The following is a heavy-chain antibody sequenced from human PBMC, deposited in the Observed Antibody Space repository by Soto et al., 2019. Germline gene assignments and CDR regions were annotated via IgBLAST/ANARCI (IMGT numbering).Heavy chain of an antibody. CDR1: GFTFSSYD. J-gene: IGHJ4*02. CDR3: TRGAAGFDY. D-gene: IGHD6-13*01. V-gene: IGHV3-13*01. CDR2: IGTAGDT. Sequence: EVQLVESGGDLVQPGGSLRLSCAASGFTFSSYDFHWVRQTTGKGLEWVSAIGTAGDTYYAGSVKGRFTISRENAKNSLYLQMNSLRPGDTAVYYCTRGAAGFDYWGQGTLVTVSS.